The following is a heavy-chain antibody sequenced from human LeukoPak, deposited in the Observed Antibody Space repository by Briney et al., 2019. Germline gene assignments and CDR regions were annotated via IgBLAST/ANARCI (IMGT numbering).Heavy chain of an antibody. CDR1: GYIFTSYW. Sequence: GASLQISCQGSGYIFTSYWIGWVRQLHGKGLEWMGIIYPGDSDTRYSPSFQGQVTISADKSISTAYLQWSSLKASDTAMYYCARPNSSGWLTAQEDAFDIWGQGTMGTVSS. J-gene: IGHJ3*02. V-gene: IGHV5-51*01. CDR3: ARPNSSGWLTAQEDAFDI. CDR2: IYPGDSDT. D-gene: IGHD6-19*01.